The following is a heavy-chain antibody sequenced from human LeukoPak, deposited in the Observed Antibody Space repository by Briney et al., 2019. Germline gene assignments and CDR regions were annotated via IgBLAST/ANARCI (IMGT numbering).Heavy chain of an antibody. V-gene: IGHV1-2*02. CDR1: GYTFTGYY. CDR3: ARVFSRAQAAAGDY. Sequence: ASVKVSCKASGYTFTGYYMHWVRQAPGQGLEWMGWINPNSGGTNYAQKFQGRVTMTRGTSISTAYMELSRLRSDDTAVYYCARVFSRAQAAAGDYWGQGTLVTVSS. D-gene: IGHD6-25*01. J-gene: IGHJ4*02. CDR2: INPNSGGT.